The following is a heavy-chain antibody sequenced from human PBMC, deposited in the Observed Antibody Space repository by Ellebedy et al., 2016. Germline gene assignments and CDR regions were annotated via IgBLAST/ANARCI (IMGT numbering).Heavy chain of an antibody. D-gene: IGHD6-6*01. J-gene: IGHJ6*02. CDR3: ARDRLTQQLVSWDYGMDV. CDR2: IWYDGSNK. CDR1: GFTFSSYG. V-gene: IGHV3-33*01. Sequence: GESLKISCAASGFTFSSYGMHWVRQAPGKGLEWVAVIWYDGSNKYYADSVKGRFTISRDNSKNTLYLQMNSRRAEDTAVYYCARDRLTQQLVSWDYGMDVWGQGTTVTVSS.